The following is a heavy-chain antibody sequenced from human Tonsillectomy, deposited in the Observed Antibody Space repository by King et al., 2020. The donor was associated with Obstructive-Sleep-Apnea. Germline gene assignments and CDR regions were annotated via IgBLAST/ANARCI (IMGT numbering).Heavy chain of an antibody. CDR1: GFIFRGSA. J-gene: IGHJ6*02. CDR3: ARMGGDGCWHVDYYPMDV. V-gene: IGHV3-23*04. D-gene: IGHD2-21*02. CDR2: INTSGGSS. Sequence: VQLVESGGGSVQPGGSLRLSCAASGFIFRGSAMSWVRQAPGKGLEWVATINTSGGSSYYADSVKGRFTISRDSSKNTLYLQMNSLRAEDTAVYYCARMGGDGCWHVDYYPMDVWGQGTTVTVSS.